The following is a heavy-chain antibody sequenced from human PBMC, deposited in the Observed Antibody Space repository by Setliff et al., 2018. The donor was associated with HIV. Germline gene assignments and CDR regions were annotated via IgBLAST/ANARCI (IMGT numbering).Heavy chain of an antibody. J-gene: IGHJ6*03. CDR3: ARMGDLATIDYSHYYMAV. D-gene: IGHD3-16*01. V-gene: IGHV1-69*13. CDR2: INPMYDTS. Sequence: SVKVSCKASGDSVSRYGLSWVRQAPGQGLEWMGGINPMYDTSDYAQKFQGRLTLTADESANTVYMELNSLRSDDTAVYYCARMGDLATIDYSHYYMAVWGKGTPVTVSS. CDR1: GDSVSRYG.